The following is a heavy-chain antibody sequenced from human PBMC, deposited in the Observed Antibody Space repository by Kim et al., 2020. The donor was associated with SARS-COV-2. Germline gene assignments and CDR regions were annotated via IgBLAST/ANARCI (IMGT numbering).Heavy chain of an antibody. Sequence: ASVKVSCKTSGYTFANYGISWVRQAPGQGLEWMGWISPYNGNTNLAQTVQGRVTLTTDTSTNTAYMELSSLRSDDTAVYFCARAPRGSHIVVVSASRDGFFDFWGQGPLVTVSS. CDR2: ISPYNGNT. CDR3: ARAPRGSHIVVVSASRDGFFDF. J-gene: IGHJ4*01. D-gene: IGHD2-21*01. V-gene: IGHV1-18*04. CDR1: GYTFANYG.